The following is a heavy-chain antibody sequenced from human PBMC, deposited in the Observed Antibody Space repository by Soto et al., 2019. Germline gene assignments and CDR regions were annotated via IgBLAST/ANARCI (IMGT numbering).Heavy chain of an antibody. V-gene: IGHV3-21*01. Sequence: GGSLRLSCAASGFTFSSYNMNWVRQAPGKGLEWVSSITSSSTCIYYADSVKGRFTISRDNAKNPLYLQMNSLRAEDTAVYYCARPGSSRTDYYYYGMDVWGQGTTVTVSS. J-gene: IGHJ6*02. CDR1: GFTFSSYN. CDR2: ITSSSTCI. CDR3: ARPGSSRTDYYYYGMDV. D-gene: IGHD6-13*01.